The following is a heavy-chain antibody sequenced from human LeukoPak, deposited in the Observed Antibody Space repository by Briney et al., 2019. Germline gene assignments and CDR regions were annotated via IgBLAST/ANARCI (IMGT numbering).Heavy chain of an antibody. V-gene: IGHV3-73*01. D-gene: IGHD3-22*01. CDR3: TSLTPYYYNSSGYYRDY. J-gene: IGHJ4*02. CDR2: IRSKANSYAT. Sequence: GGSLRLSCAASGFTFSGSAMHWVRQASGKGLEWVGRIRSKANSYATAYAASVKGRFTISRDDSKNTAYLQMNSLKTEDTAVYYCTSLTPYYYNSSGYYRDYWGQGTLVTVSS. CDR1: GFTFSGSA.